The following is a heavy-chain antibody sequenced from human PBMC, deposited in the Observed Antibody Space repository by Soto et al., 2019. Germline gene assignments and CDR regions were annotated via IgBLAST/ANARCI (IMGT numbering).Heavy chain of an antibody. CDR3: ARGRIQLWPQGFPADY. V-gene: IGHV1-2*02. CDR1: GYTFTGYY. Sequence: VASVKVSCKASGYTFTGYYMHWVRQAPGQGLEWMGWINPNSGGTNYAQKFQGRVTMTRDTSISTAYMELSRLRSDDTAVYYCARGRIQLWPQGFPADYWGQGTLVTVSS. CDR2: INPNSGGT. J-gene: IGHJ4*02. D-gene: IGHD5-18*01.